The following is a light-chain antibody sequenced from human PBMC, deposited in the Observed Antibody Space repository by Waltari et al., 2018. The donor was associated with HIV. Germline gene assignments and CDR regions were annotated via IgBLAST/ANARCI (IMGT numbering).Light chain of an antibody. V-gene: IGKV1-27*01. Sequence: DIQMTQSPSSLSAFVGDRVTITCRASQGIRTYLAWYQQKPGKVPKLRIYAASTLQSGVPARFSGSGSGTDFTLTISSLQPEDVATYYCQKYNSAPQTFGQGTKVEIK. CDR2: AAS. J-gene: IGKJ1*01. CDR1: QGIRTY. CDR3: QKYNSAPQT.